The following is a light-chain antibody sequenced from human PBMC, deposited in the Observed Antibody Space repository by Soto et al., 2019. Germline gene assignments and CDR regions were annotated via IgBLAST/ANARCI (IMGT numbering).Light chain of an antibody. CDR2: GAS. V-gene: IGKV1-39*01. Sequence: DIQMTQSPSSLSASVGDRVTITCRASQSVSSFLNWYQQKPGKAPKLLIQGASTLRSGVPSRFRGSGSGTDFTLTISSLQPEDFATYYCQQSYSSSRTFGQGTKVEVK. CDR3: QQSYSSSRT. J-gene: IGKJ1*01. CDR1: QSVSSF.